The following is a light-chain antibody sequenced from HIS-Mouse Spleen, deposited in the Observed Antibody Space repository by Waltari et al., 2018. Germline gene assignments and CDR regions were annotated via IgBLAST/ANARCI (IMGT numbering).Light chain of an antibody. CDR1: QSLLHSNGYNY. CDR3: MQALQTPST. V-gene: IGKV2-28*01. CDR2: LGS. J-gene: IGKJ3*01. Sequence: DIVMTQSPLSLPVTPGEPASISCRSSQSLLHSNGYNYLDWYLQKPGQSPQLLIYLGSNLASGVPDRFSGSGSGTDFTLKISRVEAEDVGVYYCMQALQTPSTFGPGTKVDIK.